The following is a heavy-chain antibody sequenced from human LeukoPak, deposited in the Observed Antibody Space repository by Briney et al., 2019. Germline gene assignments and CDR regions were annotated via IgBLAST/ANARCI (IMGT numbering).Heavy chain of an antibody. CDR3: ARHLNYDILTGYPGYYFDY. CDR2: IYYSGST. Sequence: SETLSLTCTVSGGSISSYYWSWIRQPPGKGLEWIGYIYYSGSTNYNPSLKSRVTISVDTSKNQLSLQLSSMTAADTAVYYCARHLNYDILTGYPGYYFDYWGQGTLVTVSS. J-gene: IGHJ4*02. D-gene: IGHD3-9*01. CDR1: GGSISSYY. V-gene: IGHV4-59*08.